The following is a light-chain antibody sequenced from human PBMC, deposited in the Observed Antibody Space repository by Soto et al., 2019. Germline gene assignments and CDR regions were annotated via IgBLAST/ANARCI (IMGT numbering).Light chain of an antibody. CDR3: CSYAGQRVV. Sequence: QSALTQPASVSGSPGQSITICCTYNLVSWYQQHPGKAPKLMIYEGNKRPSGVSNRFSGSKSGNMASLTISGLQAEDEADYYCCSYAGQRVVFGGGTKLTVL. CDR1: YNL. J-gene: IGLJ2*01. CDR2: EGN. V-gene: IGLV2-23*01.